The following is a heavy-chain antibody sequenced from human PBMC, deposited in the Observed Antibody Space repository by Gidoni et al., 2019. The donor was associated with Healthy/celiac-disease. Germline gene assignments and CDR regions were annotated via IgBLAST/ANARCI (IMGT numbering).Heavy chain of an antibody. J-gene: IGHJ4*02. CDR3: ARGRLGAY. CDR1: GGSFSGYY. V-gene: IGHV4-34*01. D-gene: IGHD3-16*01. Sequence: QVQLQQWGAGLLTPSETLSLTCAVYGGSFSGYYWSWIRQPPGKGLEWIGEINHSGSTNYNPSLKSRVTISVDTSKNQFSLKLSSVTAADTAVYYCARGRLGAYWGQGTLVTVSS. CDR2: INHSGST.